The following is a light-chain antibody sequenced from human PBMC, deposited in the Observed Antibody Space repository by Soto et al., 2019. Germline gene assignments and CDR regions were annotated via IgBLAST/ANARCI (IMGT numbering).Light chain of an antibody. CDR3: QQYGSSPLT. J-gene: IGKJ3*01. CDR1: QSVSSNY. CDR2: DAS. Sequence: ENGMTQSPGTLSLSPEERATLSCRASQSVSSNYLAWFQQMPGQAPRLLIYDASRRATGIPDRFSGSGSGTDFTLTINGLEPEDFAVYFCQQYGSSPLTFGPGTKVDI. V-gene: IGKV3-20*01.